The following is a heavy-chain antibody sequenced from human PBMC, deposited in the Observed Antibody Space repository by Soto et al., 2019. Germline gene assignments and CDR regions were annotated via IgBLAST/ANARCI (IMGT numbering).Heavy chain of an antibody. CDR1: GGSISSGGYY. CDR3: ARAAVRGVINLACFDY. J-gene: IGHJ4*02. Sequence: PSETLSLTCTVSGGSISSGGYYWSWIRQHPGKGLEWIGYIYYSGSTYYNPSLKSRVTISVDTSKNQFSLKLSSVTAADTAVYYCARAAVRGVINLACFDYWGQGTLVTVSS. V-gene: IGHV4-31*03. D-gene: IGHD3-10*01. CDR2: IYYSGST.